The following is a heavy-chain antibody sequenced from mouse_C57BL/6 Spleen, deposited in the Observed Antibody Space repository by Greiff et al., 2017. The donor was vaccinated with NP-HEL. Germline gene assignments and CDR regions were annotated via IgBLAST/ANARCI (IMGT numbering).Heavy chain of an antibody. CDR3: ANYYGSSSFAY. V-gene: IGHV1-69*01. CDR2: IDPSDSYT. Sequence: QVQLKQSGAELVMPGASVKLSCKASGYTFTSYWMHWVKQRPGQGLEWIGEIDPSDSYTNYNQKFKGKSTLTVDKSSSTAYMQLSSLTSEDSAVYYCANYYGSSSFAYWGQGTLVTVSA. CDR1: GYTFTSYW. J-gene: IGHJ3*01. D-gene: IGHD1-1*01.